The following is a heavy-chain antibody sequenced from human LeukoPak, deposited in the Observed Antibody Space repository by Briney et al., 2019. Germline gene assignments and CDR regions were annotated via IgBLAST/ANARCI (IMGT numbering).Heavy chain of an antibody. CDR2: ISSGSTI. Sequence: QPGGSLRLSCAASGFTFSSYEMNWVRQAPGKGLEWVSYISSGSTIYDADSVKGRFTISRDNAKNSLYLQMNSLRAEDTAVYYCARESIAVAGAPFDYWGQRTLVTVSS. CDR3: ARESIAVAGAPFDY. V-gene: IGHV3-48*03. D-gene: IGHD6-19*01. J-gene: IGHJ4*02. CDR1: GFTFSSYE.